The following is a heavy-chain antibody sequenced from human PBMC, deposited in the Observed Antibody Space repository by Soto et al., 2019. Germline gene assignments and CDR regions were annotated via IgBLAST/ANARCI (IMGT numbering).Heavy chain of an antibody. CDR3: ARDSRGGAARRPTFYY. J-gene: IGHJ4*02. V-gene: IGHV3-48*03. CDR2: IGRSGETI. D-gene: IGHD6-6*01. CDR1: GFTFSSFE. Sequence: EVQLAESGGGLAQPGGSLRLSCVGSGFTFSSFEMNWVRQTPGKGLEWLSYIGRSGETIYYADSVKGRFTISRDNAKSSMFFQMNGLREEDTGIYYCARDSRGGAARRPTFYYWGRGTLVTVSS.